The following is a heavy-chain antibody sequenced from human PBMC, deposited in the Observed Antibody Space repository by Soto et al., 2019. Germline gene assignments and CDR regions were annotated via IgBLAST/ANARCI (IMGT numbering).Heavy chain of an antibody. V-gene: IGHV1-18*01. CDR2: ISAYNGNT. J-gene: IGHJ3*02. CDR3: ARTAYCGGDCPIDAFDI. Sequence: ASVKVSCKASGYTFTSYGISWVRQAPGQGLEWMGWISAYNGNTNYAQKLQGRVTMTTDTSTSTAYMELRSLRSDDTAVYYCARTAYCGGDCPIDAFDIWGQGTMVTVSS. D-gene: IGHD2-21*02. CDR1: GYTFTSYG.